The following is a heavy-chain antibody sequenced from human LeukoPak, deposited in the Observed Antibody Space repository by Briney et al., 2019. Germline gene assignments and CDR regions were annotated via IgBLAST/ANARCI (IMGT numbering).Heavy chain of an antibody. D-gene: IGHD3-22*01. CDR3: ARGGDSSGYYFYY. J-gene: IGHJ4*02. CDR1: GFTFSTYW. Sequence: QPGGSLRLPCAASGFTFSTYWMHWVRQAPGKGLVWVSRINSDGSSTSYADSVKGRFTISRDNAKNTLYLQMNSLRAGDTAVYYCARGGDSSGYYFYYWGQGTLVTVSS. V-gene: IGHV3-74*01. CDR2: INSDGSST.